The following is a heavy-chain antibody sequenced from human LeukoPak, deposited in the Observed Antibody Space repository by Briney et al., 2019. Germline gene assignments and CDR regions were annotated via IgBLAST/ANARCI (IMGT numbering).Heavy chain of an antibody. CDR1: GGSISSGGYH. Sequence: SQTLSLTCTVSGGSISSGGYHWSWIRQHPGKGLEWIGYIYYSGSNYYNPSLKSRVTISVDTSKNQFSLKLSSVTAADTAVYYCARDGGYYDSSGYTAFDIWGQGTMVTVSS. D-gene: IGHD3-22*01. CDR2: IYYSGSN. CDR3: ARDGGYYDSSGYTAFDI. J-gene: IGHJ3*02. V-gene: IGHV4-31*03.